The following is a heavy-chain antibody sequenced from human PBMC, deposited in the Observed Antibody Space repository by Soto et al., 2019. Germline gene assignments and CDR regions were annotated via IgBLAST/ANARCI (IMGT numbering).Heavy chain of an antibody. CDR2: IYYSGST. CDR3: ARLAAAGPPSYYYYGMDV. CDR1: GGSISSYY. J-gene: IGHJ6*02. Sequence: SETLSLTCTVSGGSISSYYWSWIRQPPGKGLEWIGYIYYSGSTNYNPSLKSRVTISVDTSKNQFSLKLSSVTAADTAVYYCARLAAAGPPSYYYYGMDVWGQGTTVTVSS. D-gene: IGHD6-13*01. V-gene: IGHV4-59*08.